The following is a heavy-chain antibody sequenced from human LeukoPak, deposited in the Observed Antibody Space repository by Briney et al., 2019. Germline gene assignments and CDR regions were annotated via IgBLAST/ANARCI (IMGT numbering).Heavy chain of an antibody. CDR3: ARPGGHYDFWSGYYSWFDP. CDR1: GYTFTSYY. CDR2: INPSGGST. V-gene: IGHV1-46*01. J-gene: IGHJ5*02. Sequence: GASVKVSCKAAGYTFTSYYMHWVRQAPGQGPEWMGIINPSGGSTSYAEKFQGRVTMTRDTSTSTVYMELSSLRSEDTAVYYCARPGGHYDFWSGYYSWFDPWGQGTLVTVSS. D-gene: IGHD3-3*01.